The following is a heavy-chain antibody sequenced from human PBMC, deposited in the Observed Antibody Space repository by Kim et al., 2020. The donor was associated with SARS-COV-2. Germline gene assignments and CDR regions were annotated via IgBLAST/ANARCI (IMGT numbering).Heavy chain of an antibody. CDR2: ISSRSNYI. D-gene: IGHD2-8*01. V-gene: IGHV3-21*01. CDR1: GFTFSSYS. Sequence: GGSLRLYCAASGFTFSSYSMNWVRQAPGKGLEWVSSISSRSNYIHYADSVKGRFTISRDNAKNSLYLQMNSLRAEDTAVYYCTNGDAFDIWGQGTMVTVSS. J-gene: IGHJ3*02. CDR3: TNGDAFDI.